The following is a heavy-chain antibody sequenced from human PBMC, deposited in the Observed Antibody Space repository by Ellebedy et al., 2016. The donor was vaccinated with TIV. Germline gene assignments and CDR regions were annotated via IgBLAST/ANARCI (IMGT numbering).Heavy chain of an antibody. CDR2: INPSGGST. D-gene: IGHD3-10*01. CDR1: GYTFTSYY. Sequence: ASVKVSCKASGYTFTSYYMHWVRQAPGQGLEWMGIINPSGGSTNYAQKFQGRVTMTRDTSTSTVYMELSSLRSEDTAVYYCVRFGELYFDYWGQGTLITVSS. J-gene: IGHJ4*02. V-gene: IGHV1-46*01. CDR3: VRFGELYFDY.